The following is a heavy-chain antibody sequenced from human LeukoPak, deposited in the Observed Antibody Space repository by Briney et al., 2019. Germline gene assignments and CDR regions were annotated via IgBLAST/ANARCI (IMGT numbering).Heavy chain of an antibody. Sequence: PSETLSLTCTVSGGSVSSGSYFWDWIRQPPGKGLEWIGSIYFSGRTYYNPSLKSRVTISVDTSKNQFSLKLSSVTAADTAMYYCARRTSAAAGNNWFDPWGQGTLVTVSS. CDR1: GGSVSSGSYF. V-gene: IGHV4-39*01. D-gene: IGHD6-13*01. CDR3: ARRTSAAAGNNWFDP. J-gene: IGHJ5*02. CDR2: IYFSGRT.